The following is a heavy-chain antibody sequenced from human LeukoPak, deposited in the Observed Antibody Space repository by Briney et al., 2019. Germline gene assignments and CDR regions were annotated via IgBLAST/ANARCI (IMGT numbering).Heavy chain of an antibody. Sequence: GGSLRLSCAASGFTFNTYAMNWVRQAPGKGLEWVSSFGGSGGTTYYADSVKGHFTISRDNSKNTLYLVMNSLRAEDTAVYYCTRDPIFGVINDYYYMDVWGKGTTVTVSS. CDR2: FGGSGGTT. D-gene: IGHD3-3*01. CDR3: TRDPIFGVINDYYYMDV. J-gene: IGHJ6*03. V-gene: IGHV3-23*01. CDR1: GFTFNTYA.